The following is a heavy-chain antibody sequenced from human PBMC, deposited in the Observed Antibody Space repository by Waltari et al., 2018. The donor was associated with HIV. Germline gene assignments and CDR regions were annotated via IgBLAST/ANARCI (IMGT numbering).Heavy chain of an antibody. J-gene: IGHJ5*02. CDR3: VRDYDSSGYYSANWFDP. Sequence: EVQLVESGGGLVQPGGSLRLSCVASGFTFRSDWMHWVRQGPGGGLVWVSRINNDGSNTNYADSVKGRFTISRDNAKNTLYLQMNSLRAEDTAVYSCVRDYDSSGYYSANWFDPWGQGTLVTVSS. CDR1: GFTFRSDW. CDR2: INNDGSNT. V-gene: IGHV3-74*01. D-gene: IGHD3-22*01.